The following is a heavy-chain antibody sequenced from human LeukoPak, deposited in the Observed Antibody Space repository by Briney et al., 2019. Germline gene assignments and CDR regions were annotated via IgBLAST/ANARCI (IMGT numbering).Heavy chain of an antibody. J-gene: IGHJ4*02. CDR3: AAMTSVTTGDY. Sequence: GGSLRLSCAASRFTFSSYAMHWVRQAPGKGLEWVAFIPYDGSDKFYADSVKGRFTISRDNSKNTLYLQMNSLRAEDTAVYYCAAMTSVTTGDYWGQGTLVTVSS. CDR1: RFTFSSYA. CDR2: IPYDGSDK. V-gene: IGHV3-30*02. D-gene: IGHD4-11*01.